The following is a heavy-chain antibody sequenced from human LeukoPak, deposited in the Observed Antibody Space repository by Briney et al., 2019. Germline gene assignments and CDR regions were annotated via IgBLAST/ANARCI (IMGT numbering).Heavy chain of an antibody. CDR3: AREGITYCGGDCYSYWFDP. D-gene: IGHD2-21*02. CDR1: GGSISSYY. Sequence: SETLSLTCTVSGGSISSYYWSWIRQPPGKGLEWIGYIYYSGSTNYNPPLKSRVTISVDTSKNQFSLKLSSVTAADTAVYYCAREGITYCGGDCYSYWFDPWGQGTLVTVSS. CDR2: IYYSGST. J-gene: IGHJ5*02. V-gene: IGHV4-59*01.